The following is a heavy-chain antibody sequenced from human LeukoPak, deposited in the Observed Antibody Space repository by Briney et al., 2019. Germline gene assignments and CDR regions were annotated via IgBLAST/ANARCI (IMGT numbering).Heavy chain of an antibody. V-gene: IGHV5-51*01. CDR2: IYPGDSDT. CDR3: ARHSDFWSGYDMNY. CDR1: GYSFTNYW. D-gene: IGHD3-3*01. J-gene: IGHJ4*02. Sequence: GESLKISCKASGYSFTNYWIGWGRQMPGKGLEWMGIIYPGDSDTRYSPSFQGQVTISADKSNSTAYLQWSSLKASDTAMYYCARHSDFWSGYDMNYWGQGTLVTVSS.